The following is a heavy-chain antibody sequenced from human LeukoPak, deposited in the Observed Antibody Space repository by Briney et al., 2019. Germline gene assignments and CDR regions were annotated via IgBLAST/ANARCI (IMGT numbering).Heavy chain of an antibody. CDR1: GFTFSSYA. V-gene: IGHV3-23*01. CDR2: ISGSGGST. J-gene: IGHJ4*02. Sequence: PGGSLRLSCAASGFTFSSYAMSWVRQAPGKGLEWVSAISGSGGSTYYADSVKRRFTIPRDNSKNTLYLQMNSLRAEDTAVYYCASQVVAARDPFDYWGQGTLVTVSS. CDR3: ASQVVAARDPFDY. D-gene: IGHD2-15*01.